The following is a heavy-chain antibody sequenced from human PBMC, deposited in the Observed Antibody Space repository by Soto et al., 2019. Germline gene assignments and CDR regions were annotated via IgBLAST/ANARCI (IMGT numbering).Heavy chain of an antibody. CDR1: GFTFSSYS. CDR3: AREGIAAALDD. CDR2: ISSSSSYI. V-gene: IGHV3-21*01. D-gene: IGHD6-13*01. J-gene: IGHJ4*02. Sequence: PGGSLRLSCAASGFTFSSYSMNWVRQAPGKGLEWVSSISSSSSYICYADSVKGRFTISRDNAKNSLYLQVNSLRAEDTAVYYWAREGIAAALDDGGQGTLVTVSS.